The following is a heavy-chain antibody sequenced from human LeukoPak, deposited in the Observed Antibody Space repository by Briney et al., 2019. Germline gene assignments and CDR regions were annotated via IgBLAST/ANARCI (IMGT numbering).Heavy chain of an antibody. J-gene: IGHJ4*02. Sequence: ASVKVSCKASGYTSTDYYMHWVRQDPGQGLEWMGVINPSGGSPTYTQKFQGRVTMTSDTSTSTVYMELSSLRSDDTAVYFCARGHRIAARGDYFAYWGQGTLVTVSS. CDR3: ARGHRIAARGDYFAY. CDR1: GYTSTDYY. V-gene: IGHV1-46*01. CDR2: INPSGGSP. D-gene: IGHD6-6*01.